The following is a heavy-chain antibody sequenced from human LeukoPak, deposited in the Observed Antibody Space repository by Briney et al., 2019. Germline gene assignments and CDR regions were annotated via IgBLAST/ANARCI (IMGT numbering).Heavy chain of an antibody. Sequence: GSLRLSCAASGFTFSSYSMDWVRQAPGKGLEWVSSISSSSSYIYYADSVKGRFTISRDNAKNSLYLQMNSLRAEDTAVYYCARAARGYSYGRPPPFDYWGQGTLVTVSS. CDR3: ARAARGYSYGRPPPFDY. V-gene: IGHV3-21*01. D-gene: IGHD5-18*01. J-gene: IGHJ4*02. CDR2: ISSSSSYI. CDR1: GFTFSSYS.